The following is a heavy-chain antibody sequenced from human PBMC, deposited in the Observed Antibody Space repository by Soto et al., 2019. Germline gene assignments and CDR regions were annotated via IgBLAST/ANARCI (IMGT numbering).Heavy chain of an antibody. CDR2: FNPILTMS. D-gene: IGHD3-10*01. CDR1: GDRFNFYT. CDR3: ATSYGSGYRAFDF. J-gene: IGHJ4*02. Sequence: QVQLVQSGADVKKPGSSVKVSCKASGDRFNFYTINWVRQAPGLGLEWMGRFNPILTMSNYAQKFEGRVRITADKSTSTAYMELSRLRAEDTAMYYCATSYGSGYRAFDFWGQRALVTVSS. V-gene: IGHV1-69*02.